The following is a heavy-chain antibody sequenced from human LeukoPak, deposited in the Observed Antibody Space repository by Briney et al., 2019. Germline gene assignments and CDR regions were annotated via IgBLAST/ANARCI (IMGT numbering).Heavy chain of an antibody. V-gene: IGHV1-69*13. D-gene: IGHD1-14*01. J-gene: IGHJ4*02. CDR1: GGTFSSYA. CDR3: ARGPRNQEDYYFDY. CDR2: IIPIFGTA. Sequence: EASVKVSCKASGGTFSSYAINWVRQAPGQGLGWMGGIIPIFGTANYAQKFQGRVTITADESTSTAYMELSSLRSEDTAVYYCARGPRNQEDYYFDYWGQGTLVTVSS.